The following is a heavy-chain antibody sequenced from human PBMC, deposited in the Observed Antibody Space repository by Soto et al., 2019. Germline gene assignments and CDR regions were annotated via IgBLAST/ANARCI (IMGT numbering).Heavy chain of an antibody. V-gene: IGHV3-23*01. CDR1: GFTFSSYA. J-gene: IGHJ4*02. D-gene: IGHD6-13*01. CDR2: ISGSGGST. CDR3: AEDFSSSWTYYFDY. Sequence: PGGSLRLSCAASGFTFSSYAMSWVRQAPGKGLEWVSAISGSGGSTYYADSVKGRFTISRDNSKNTLYLQMNSLRAEDTAVYYCAEDFSSSWTYYFDYWGQGTLVTVSS.